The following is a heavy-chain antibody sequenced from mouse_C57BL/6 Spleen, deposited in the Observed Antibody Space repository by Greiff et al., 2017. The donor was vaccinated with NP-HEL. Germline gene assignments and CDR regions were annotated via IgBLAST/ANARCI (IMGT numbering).Heavy chain of an antibody. CDR3: AREIYYFDY. CDR1: GFTFSSYA. J-gene: IGHJ2*01. CDR2: ISDGGSYT. Sequence: EVQGVESGGGLVKPGGSLKLSCAASGFTFSSYAMSWVRQTPEKRLEWVATISDGGSYTYYPDNVKGRFTISRDNAKNNLYLQMSHLKSEDTAMYYCAREIYYFDYWGQGTTLTVSS. V-gene: IGHV5-4*01.